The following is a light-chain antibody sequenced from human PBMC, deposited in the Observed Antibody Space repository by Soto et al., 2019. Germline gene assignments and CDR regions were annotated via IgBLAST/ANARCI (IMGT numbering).Light chain of an antibody. J-gene: IGLJ2*01. CDR1: ISDFGTYYY. Sequence: QSALTQPPSASGSPGQSVTISCTGTISDFGTYYYVSWYQQHPGKAPKLIIYEVSERPSGVPDRFSGSKSGNTASLTVSGLQAEDEAHYYCSSYAGTKTLVFGGRTKLTVL. CDR2: EVS. CDR3: SSYAGTKTLV. V-gene: IGLV2-8*01.